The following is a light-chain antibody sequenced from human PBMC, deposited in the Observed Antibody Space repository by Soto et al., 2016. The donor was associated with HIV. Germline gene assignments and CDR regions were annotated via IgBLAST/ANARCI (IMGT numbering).Light chain of an antibody. V-gene: IGLV3-21*01. CDR3: QVWETSDLPNWV. CDR1: NIGRKS. J-gene: IGLJ3*02. CDR2: DDS. Sequence: SYELTQPPSVSVAPGKTARINCGGNNIGRKSVHWYQQRPGQAPVLVIYDDSDRPSGIPERFSGSNSGNTATLTISRAEAGDEADYYCQVWETSDLPNWVFGGGTKL.